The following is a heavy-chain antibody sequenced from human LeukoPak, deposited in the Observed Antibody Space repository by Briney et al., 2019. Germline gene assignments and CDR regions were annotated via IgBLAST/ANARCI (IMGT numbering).Heavy chain of an antibody. Sequence: GGSLRLSCAASGFSFSGYSMNWVRQAPGKGLEWVSYISSGSSSIYYADSVKGRFTISRDNANNSLYLQMNSLRDEDTAVYYCARLWGFCSGSSCYSRPYWGQGTLVTVSS. D-gene: IGHD2-15*01. V-gene: IGHV3-48*02. CDR1: GFSFSGYS. J-gene: IGHJ4*02. CDR2: ISSGSSSI. CDR3: ARLWGFCSGSSCYSRPY.